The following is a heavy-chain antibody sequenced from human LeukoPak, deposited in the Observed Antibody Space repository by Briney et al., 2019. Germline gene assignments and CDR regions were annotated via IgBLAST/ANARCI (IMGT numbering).Heavy chain of an antibody. CDR3: ARAQYNWNYSSGY. CDR1: GYTFTGYY. J-gene: IGHJ4*02. D-gene: IGHD1-7*01. V-gene: IGHV1-2*02. CDR2: INPNSGGT. Sequence: ASVKVSCKASGYTFTGYYMHWVRQAPGQGLEWMGWINPNSGGTNYAQKFQGRVTMTRDTSISTACMELSRLRSDDTAVYYCARAQYNWNYSSGYWGQGTLVTVSS.